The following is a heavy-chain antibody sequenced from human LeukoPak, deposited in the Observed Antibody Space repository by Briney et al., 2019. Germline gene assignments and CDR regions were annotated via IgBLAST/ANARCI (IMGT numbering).Heavy chain of an antibody. J-gene: IGHJ4*02. CDR1: GFTFSSYS. D-gene: IGHD3-22*01. V-gene: IGHV3-21*01. CDR3: ARHRYYYDSSGSPHFVY. Sequence: GRSLRLSCAASGFTFSSYSMNWVRQAPGKGLEWVSSISSSSSYIYYADSVKGRFTISRDNAKNSLYLQMNSLRAEDTAVYYCARHRYYYDSSGSPHFVYWGQGTLATVSS. CDR2: ISSSSSYI.